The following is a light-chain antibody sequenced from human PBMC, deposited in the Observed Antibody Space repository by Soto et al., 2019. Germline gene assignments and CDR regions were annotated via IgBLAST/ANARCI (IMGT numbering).Light chain of an antibody. V-gene: IGKV3-11*01. CDR2: GAS. Sequence: IVLSQSPATLSLFPGERATLSCGASQSVSSYLAWYQQKPGQAPRLLIYGASNRATGIPARFSGSGSGTEFTLTISSLQSEDFAVYYCQQCSNWPSTFGQGTIVDIK. CDR1: QSVSSY. CDR3: QQCSNWPST. J-gene: IGKJ1*01.